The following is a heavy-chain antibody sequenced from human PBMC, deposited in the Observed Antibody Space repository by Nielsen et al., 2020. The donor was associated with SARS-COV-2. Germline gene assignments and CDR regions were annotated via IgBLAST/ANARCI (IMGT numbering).Heavy chain of an antibody. CDR1: GGSLSGSY. D-gene: IGHD3-3*01. J-gene: IGHJ3*02. CDR3: ARVDFWRGYDAFDI. CDR2: IHHTGSA. Sequence: SETLSLTCAVYGGSLSGSYWSWIRQSPGKGLEWIGEIHHTGSANYNPSLKSRVTISVDKSKSQFSLHLSSVTAADTALYYCARVDFWRGYDAFDIWGQGTMVTVSS. V-gene: IGHV4-34*01.